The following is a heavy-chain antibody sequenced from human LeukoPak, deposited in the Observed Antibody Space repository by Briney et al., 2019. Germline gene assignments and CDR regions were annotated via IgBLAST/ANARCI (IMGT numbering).Heavy chain of an antibody. CDR1: GYIFTGYY. J-gene: IGHJ5*02. D-gene: IGHD4-11*01. V-gene: IGHV1-2*02. Sequence: GASVKVSCKASGYIFTGYYLHWVRQAPGQGLEWMGWINPNSGGTNYAQKFQGRVTMTRDTSISTAYMELSRLRSDDTAVYYCASTSVTTLYSGFDPWGQGTLVTVSS. CDR3: ASTSVTTLYSGFDP. CDR2: INPNSGGT.